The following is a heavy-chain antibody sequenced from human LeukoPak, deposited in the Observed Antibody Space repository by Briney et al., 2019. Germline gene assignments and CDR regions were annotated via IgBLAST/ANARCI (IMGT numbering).Heavy chain of an antibody. D-gene: IGHD1-26*01. J-gene: IGHJ3*02. CDR3: ARDRVGPGTDAFDI. Sequence: ASVKVSCKASGYTFTGYYMHWVRQAPGQGLEWMGWINPNSGGTNYAQKFQGWVTMTRDTSISTAYMELSSLRSEDTAVYYCARDRVGPGTDAFDIWGQGTMVTVSS. CDR1: GYTFTGYY. V-gene: IGHV1-2*04. CDR2: INPNSGGT.